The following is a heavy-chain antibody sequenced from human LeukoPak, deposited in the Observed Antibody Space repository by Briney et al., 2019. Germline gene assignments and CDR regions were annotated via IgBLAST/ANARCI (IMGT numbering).Heavy chain of an antibody. Sequence: GGSLRLSCAASGFTFSSYAMHWVRQAPGKGLEWVAVISYDGSNKYYADSVKGRFTISRDNSKNTLYLQMNSPRAEDTAVYYCARSGQYSSGWSDYWGQGTLVTVSS. CDR2: ISYDGSNK. D-gene: IGHD6-19*01. CDR3: ARSGQYSSGWSDY. V-gene: IGHV3-30*04. J-gene: IGHJ4*02. CDR1: GFTFSSYA.